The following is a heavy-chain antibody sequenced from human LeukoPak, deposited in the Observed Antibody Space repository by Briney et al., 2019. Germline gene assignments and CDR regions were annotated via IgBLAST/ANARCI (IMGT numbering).Heavy chain of an antibody. CDR3: ARVYYDSSGYYPFDY. V-gene: IGHV4-59*08. CDR2: IYYSGST. D-gene: IGHD3-22*01. Sequence: SETLSLTCTVSGGSISSYYWSWIRQPPGKGLEWIGYIYYSGSTNYNPSLKSRVTISVDTSKNQFSLKLSSVTAADTAVYYCARVYYDSSGYYPFDYWGQGTLVTVSS. CDR1: GGSISSYY. J-gene: IGHJ4*02.